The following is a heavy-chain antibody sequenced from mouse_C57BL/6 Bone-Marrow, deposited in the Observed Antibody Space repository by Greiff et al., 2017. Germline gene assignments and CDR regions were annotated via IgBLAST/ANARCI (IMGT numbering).Heavy chain of an antibody. V-gene: IGHV1-81*01. CDR2: IYPRSGNT. D-gene: IGHD1-1*01. CDR1: GYTFTSYG. Sequence: VQLQQSGAELARPGASVKLSCKASGYTFTSYGISWVKQRTGQGLEWIGEIYPRSGNTYYNEKFKGKATLTADKSSSTAYMELRSLTSEDSAVYSGAPWGYGCGYDFFDCWDRGTALTVTS. CDR3: APWGYGCGYDFFDC. J-gene: IGHJ2*01.